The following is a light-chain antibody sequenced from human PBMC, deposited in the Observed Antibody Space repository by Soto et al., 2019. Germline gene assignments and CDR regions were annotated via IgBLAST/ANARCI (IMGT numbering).Light chain of an antibody. CDR1: QSVSSY. V-gene: IGKV3-11*01. CDR3: QQHSNGPT. Sequence: EIVLTQSPATLSLSPGERATLSCRASQSVSSYLSWYQQKPGQAPRLLIYDASNRATGIPARFSGSWSGTDYPLTITSVERGDFAVYYCQQHSNGPTFGQWTRLEIK. CDR2: DAS. J-gene: IGKJ5*01.